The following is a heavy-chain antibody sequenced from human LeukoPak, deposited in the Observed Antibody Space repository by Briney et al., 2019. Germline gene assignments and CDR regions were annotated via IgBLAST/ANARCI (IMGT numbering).Heavy chain of an antibody. CDR2: IVGSGGST. J-gene: IGHJ4*02. CDR3: ARGSGVHY. CDR1: GFTFSNYA. Sequence: GGSLRLSCAASGFTFSNYAMTWVRQAPEKGLEWVSSIVGSGGSTFYADSVQGRFTISRDNSENTLYLQMNSLGVDDTAVYYCARGSGVHYWGQGTLLIVSS. V-gene: IGHV3-23*01. D-gene: IGHD3-10*01.